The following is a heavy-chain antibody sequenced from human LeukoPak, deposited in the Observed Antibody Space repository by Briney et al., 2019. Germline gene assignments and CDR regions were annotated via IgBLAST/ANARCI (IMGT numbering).Heavy chain of an antibody. Sequence: ASVKVSCKVYGYTFRDYYLHWVRQAPGQGLEWMGWINTNNGATNYAQKFQGRVTMTRDTSMSTAYMELKRLRVDDTAVYYCARDLYRIVVIPHYFDYWGQGTLVTVSS. CDR3: ARDLYRIVVIPHYFDY. V-gene: IGHV1-2*02. CDR2: INTNNGAT. CDR1: GYTFRDYY. D-gene: IGHD3-22*01. J-gene: IGHJ4*02.